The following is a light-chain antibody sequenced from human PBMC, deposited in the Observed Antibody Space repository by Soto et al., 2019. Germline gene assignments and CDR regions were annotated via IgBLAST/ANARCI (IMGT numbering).Light chain of an antibody. CDR2: GAS. V-gene: IGKV3-20*01. CDR3: QQYGDSPQT. CDR1: QSVGRNY. J-gene: IGKJ1*01. Sequence: ENVLTQSPGTLSFTPGERATLSCRASQSVGRNYLAWFQQKSGQAPRLVIYGASSRAAGIPDRLSGSGSGTDFTLTISRLEPEDFAVYYCQQYGDSPQTFGQGTKVDIK.